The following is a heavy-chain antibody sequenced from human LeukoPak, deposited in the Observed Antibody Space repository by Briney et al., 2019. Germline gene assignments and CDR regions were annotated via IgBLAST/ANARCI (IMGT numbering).Heavy chain of an antibody. V-gene: IGHV3-7*01. CDR2: IDKDGSEK. D-gene: IGHD2-15*01. CDR1: GITFSGYW. J-gene: IGHJ4*02. Sequence: PGGSLRLSCPVSGITFSGYWVHWVRQAPGKGPEWVAKIDKDGSEKYSVDSVRGRFTISRDNAKNTLYLQMDSLRAEDTAVYYCARPGTYCSGYGSCFPFEYWGQGSLVIVSS. CDR3: ARPGTYCSGYGSCFPFEY.